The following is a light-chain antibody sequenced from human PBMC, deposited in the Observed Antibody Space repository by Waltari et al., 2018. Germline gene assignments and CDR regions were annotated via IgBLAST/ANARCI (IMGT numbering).Light chain of an antibody. Sequence: EIVLTQSPATLSLSPGERATPSCRASQTVSSYLAWYQPKPGQAPRLLIYDASNRATGIPARFSGSGSGTDFTLTISSLEPEDFAVYYCQQRSNWPTFGGGTKVEIK. CDR3: QQRSNWPT. J-gene: IGKJ4*01. CDR1: QTVSSY. V-gene: IGKV3-11*01. CDR2: DAS.